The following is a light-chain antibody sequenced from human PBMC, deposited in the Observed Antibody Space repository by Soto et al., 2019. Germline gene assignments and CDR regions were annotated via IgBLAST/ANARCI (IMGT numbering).Light chain of an antibody. J-gene: IGLJ2*01. CDR1: SSDVGRYNY. CDR3: CSYTSSTSAV. V-gene: IGLV2-14*01. CDR2: EVS. Sequence: QSALTQPASVSGSPGQSITISCTGTSSDVGRYNYVSWFQQHPGKAPKLMIFEVSTRPSGVSNRFSGSKSGNTASLTISGLQIEDGADYYCCSYTSSTSAVFGGGTKLTVL.